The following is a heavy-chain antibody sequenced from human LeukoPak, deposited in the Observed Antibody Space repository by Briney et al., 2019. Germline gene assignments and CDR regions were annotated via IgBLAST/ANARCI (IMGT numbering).Heavy chain of an antibody. Sequence: PGGSLRLSCAASGFTFSRSWMSWVRQPQGKGLEWVANISSVGSTKYHMDSVKGRFTITRDHAKDSLYLEMSRLRDDDTAMYYCATGASGSWDYGGQGTLVTVSS. J-gene: IGHJ4*02. CDR2: ISSVGSTK. D-gene: IGHD6-13*01. CDR1: GFTFSRSW. CDR3: ATGASGSWDY. V-gene: IGHV3-7*01.